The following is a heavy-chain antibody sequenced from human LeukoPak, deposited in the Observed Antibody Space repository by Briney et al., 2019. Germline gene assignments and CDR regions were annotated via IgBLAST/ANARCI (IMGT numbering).Heavy chain of an antibody. V-gene: IGHV3-53*01. Sequence: GGSLRLSCAASGFTVNSNYMNWVRRAPGRGLEWVSVIYSGGTTYYADSVKGRFTISRDNSKNTLYLQMNSLRAEDTAVYYCARSPDMVRGVRGGTFYFDYWGQGTLVTVSS. CDR1: GFTVNSNY. CDR2: IYSGGTT. D-gene: IGHD3-10*01. J-gene: IGHJ4*02. CDR3: ARSPDMVRGVRGGTFYFDY.